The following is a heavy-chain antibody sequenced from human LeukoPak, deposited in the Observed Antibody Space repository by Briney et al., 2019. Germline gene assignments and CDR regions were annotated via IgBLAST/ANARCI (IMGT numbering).Heavy chain of an antibody. V-gene: IGHV4-59*01. CDR1: GGSISSYY. CDR2: IYCSGST. Sequence: PSETLSLTCTASGGSISSYYWSWIRQPPGKGLEWIGYIYCSGSTNYNPSLKSRVTISVDTSKNQFSLKLSSVTAADTAGYYWARSQPPVRYCSAGSCYTTFTYWRQPTLVTVYS. D-gene: IGHD2-15*01. J-gene: IGHJ4*01. CDR3: ARSQPPVRYCSAGSCYTTFTY.